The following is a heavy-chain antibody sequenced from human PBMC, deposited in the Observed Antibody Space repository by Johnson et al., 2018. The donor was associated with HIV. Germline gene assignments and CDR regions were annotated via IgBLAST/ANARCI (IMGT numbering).Heavy chain of an antibody. V-gene: IGHV3-66*01. CDR1: GFTVIGNY. CDR2: LYSGGDI. CDR3: ARGGGAYCGGDCLRTFDI. D-gene: IGHD2-21*02. Sequence: VPLVESGGGLVQPGGSLRLSCAASGFTVIGNYMSWVRQAPGKGLEWVAVLYSGGDIYYAASVKGRFIIPRDNSKSTLYLQLNSLRAEDTGIYYCARGGGAYCGGDCLRTFDIWGQGTMVTVSP. J-gene: IGHJ3*02.